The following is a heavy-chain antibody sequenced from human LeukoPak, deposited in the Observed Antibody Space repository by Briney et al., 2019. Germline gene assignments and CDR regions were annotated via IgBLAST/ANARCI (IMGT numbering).Heavy chain of an antibody. CDR2: IYHSGST. CDR1: GASISSSNW. V-gene: IGHV4-4*02. D-gene: IGHD2-2*01. J-gene: IGHJ4*02. CDR3: ARAGQGYCTSTSCYLSLDY. Sequence: PSGTLSLTCAVSGASISSSNWWSWVRQPPGKGLEWIEEIYHSGSTNYNPSLKSRVAMSIDKSKNQFSLNVNSVTAADTAVYYCARAGQGYCTSTSCYLSLDYWGQGTLVTVSS.